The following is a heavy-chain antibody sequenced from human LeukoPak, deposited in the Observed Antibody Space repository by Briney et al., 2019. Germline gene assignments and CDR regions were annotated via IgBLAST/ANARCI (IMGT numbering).Heavy chain of an antibody. CDR2: MNPNSGNT. V-gene: IGHV1-8*01. Sequence: ASVRVSCKASGYTFTSCDINRVRQATGQGLEWMGWMNPNSGNTGYAQKFQGRVTMTRNTSISTAYMELSSLRSEDTAVYYCAREITGYSSSWRDYWGQGTLATVSS. CDR3: AREITGYSSSWRDY. J-gene: IGHJ4*02. D-gene: IGHD6-13*01. CDR1: GYTFTSCD.